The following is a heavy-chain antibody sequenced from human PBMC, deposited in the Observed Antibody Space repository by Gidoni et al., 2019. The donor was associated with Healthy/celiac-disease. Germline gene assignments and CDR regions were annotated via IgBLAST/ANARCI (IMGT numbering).Heavy chain of an antibody. D-gene: IGHD5-12*01. CDR2: INHSGST. Sequence: QVQLQQWGAGLLKPSETLSLTCAVYGGSFSGYYWRWIRQPPGKGLEWIGEINHSGSTNYNPSLKSRVTISVDTSKNQFSLKLSSVTAADTAVYYCARGSGGVEMATISPFDYWGQGTLVTVSS. V-gene: IGHV4-34*01. CDR3: ARGSGGVEMATISPFDY. J-gene: IGHJ4*02. CDR1: GGSFSGYY.